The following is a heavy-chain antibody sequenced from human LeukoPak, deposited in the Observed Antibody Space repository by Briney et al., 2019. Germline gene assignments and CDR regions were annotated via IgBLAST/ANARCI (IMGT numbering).Heavy chain of an antibody. D-gene: IGHD2-8*02. CDR3: ARGPCTGGVCYNAFDI. CDR2: IIPIFGTA. V-gene: IGHV1-69*13. CDR1: GGTFSSYA. Sequence: GASVKVSCKASGGTFSSYAISGVRQAPGQGLEWMGGIIPIFGTANYAQKFQGRVTITADESTSTAYMELSSLRSEDTAVYYCARGPCTGGVCYNAFDIWGQGTMVTVSS. J-gene: IGHJ3*02.